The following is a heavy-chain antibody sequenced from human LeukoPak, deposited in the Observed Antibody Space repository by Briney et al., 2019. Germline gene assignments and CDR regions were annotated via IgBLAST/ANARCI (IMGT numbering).Heavy chain of an antibody. CDR1: GGTFSSYA. D-gene: IGHD6-19*01. J-gene: IGHJ4*02. V-gene: IGHV1-69*06. CDR3: ARPQYSSGWSQPFDY. CDR2: IIPIFGTA. Sequence: GSSVKVSCKASGGTFSSYAISWVRQAPGQGLEWMGGIIPIFGTANYAQKFQGRVTITADKSTSTAYMELSSLRSEDTAVYYCARPQYSSGWSQPFDYWGQGTLVTVSS.